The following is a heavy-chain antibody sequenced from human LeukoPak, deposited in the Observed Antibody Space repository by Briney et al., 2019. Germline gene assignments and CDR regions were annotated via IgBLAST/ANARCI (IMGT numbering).Heavy chain of an antibody. CDR1: GYTFTGYY. CDR3: AAVPVISSHEAWFDP. Sequence: ASVKVSCKASGYTFTGYYMHWVRQAPGQGLEWMGKIIIMGGTVNYTQQLQGRVTMTADTSTSTVYMEMTSLRSEDTAVYFCAAVPVISSHEAWFDPWGQGTLVTVSS. V-gene: IGHV1-46*04. D-gene: IGHD6-19*01. J-gene: IGHJ5*02. CDR2: IIIMGGTV.